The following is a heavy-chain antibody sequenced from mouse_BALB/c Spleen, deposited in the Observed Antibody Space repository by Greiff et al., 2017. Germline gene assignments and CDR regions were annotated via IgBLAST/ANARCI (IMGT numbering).Heavy chain of an antibody. V-gene: IGHV3-1*02. Sequence: EVKLVESGPDLVKPSQSLSLTCTVTGYSFTSGYSWYWIRQLPGNILEWMGYRHYSGSTYYNPSLKSRITITRDTSKNQFFLQLNPVTTEDTATYYCARGYYDYWGQGTTLTVSS. CDR2: RHYSGST. D-gene: IGHD2-3*01. J-gene: IGHJ2*01. CDR1: GYSFTSGYS. CDR3: ARGYYDY.